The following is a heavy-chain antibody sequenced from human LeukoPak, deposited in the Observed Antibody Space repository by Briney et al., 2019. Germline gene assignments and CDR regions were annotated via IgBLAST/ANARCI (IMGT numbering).Heavy chain of an antibody. V-gene: IGHV3-23*01. CDR1: GFTFSSYA. Sequence: GGSLRLSCAASGFTFSSYAMSWVRQAPGKGLEWVSAISGSGGSTYYADSVKGRFTISRDNSKNTLYLQMNSLRAEDTAVYYCAKGSSSGWYRGNWFDPWGQGTLVTVSS. CDR2: ISGSGGST. CDR3: AKGSSSGWYRGNWFDP. D-gene: IGHD6-19*01. J-gene: IGHJ5*02.